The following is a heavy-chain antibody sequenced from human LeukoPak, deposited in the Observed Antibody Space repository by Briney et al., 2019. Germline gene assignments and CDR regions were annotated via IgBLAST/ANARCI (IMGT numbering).Heavy chain of an antibody. CDR2: IYTSGST. CDR1: GGSISSGSYY. J-gene: IGHJ3*02. CDR3: AGRIDITMVRGVNDAFDI. Sequence: PSETLSLTCTVSGGSISSGSYYWSWIRQPAGKGLEWIGRIYTSGSTNYNPSLKSRVTISADTSKNQFSLKLSSVTAADTAVYYCAGRIDITMVRGVNDAFDIWGQGTMVTVSS. D-gene: IGHD3-10*01. V-gene: IGHV4-61*02.